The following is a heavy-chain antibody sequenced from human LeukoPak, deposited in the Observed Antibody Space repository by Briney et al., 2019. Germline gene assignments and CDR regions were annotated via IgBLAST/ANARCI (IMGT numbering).Heavy chain of an antibody. Sequence: SETLSLTCTVSGGSISSYYWSWIRQPPGKGLEWIGYIYYSGSTYYNPSLKSRVTISVDTSKNQFSLKLSSVTAADTAVYYCAREFAYCGGDCYSGWFDPWGQGTLVTVSS. J-gene: IGHJ5*02. CDR1: GGSISSYY. CDR3: AREFAYCGGDCYSGWFDP. D-gene: IGHD2-21*02. CDR2: IYYSGST. V-gene: IGHV4-59*06.